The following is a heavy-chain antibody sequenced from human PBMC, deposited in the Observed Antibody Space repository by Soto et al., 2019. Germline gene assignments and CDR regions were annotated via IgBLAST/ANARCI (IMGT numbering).Heavy chain of an antibody. CDR3: ARDRIAVAGNPEYFQH. J-gene: IGHJ1*01. CDR1: GFTVSSNY. Sequence: EVQLVESGGGLVQPGGSLRLSCAASGFTVSSNYMSWVRQAPGKGLEWVSVIYSGGSTYYADSVKGRFTISRDNSKNTLYLQMNSLRAEDTAVYYCARDRIAVAGNPEYFQHCGQGTLVTVSS. V-gene: IGHV3-66*01. CDR2: IYSGGST. D-gene: IGHD6-19*01.